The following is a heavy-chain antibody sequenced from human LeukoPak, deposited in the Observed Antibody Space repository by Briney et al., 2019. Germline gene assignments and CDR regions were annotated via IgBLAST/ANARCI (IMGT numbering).Heavy chain of an antibody. CDR1: GGSISSRSFY. D-gene: IGHD2-8*01. J-gene: IGHJ4*02. CDR3: SRENGAFSPFGY. Sequence: PSETLSLTCTVSGGSISSRSFYWGWLRQPPGRGLEWIGTTYYSGTTYYNPSLRSRVTISVDTSTNQFSLNLTSVTAADTAVYYCSRENGAFSPFGYWGQGTLVTVLS. CDR2: TYYSGTT. V-gene: IGHV4-39*07.